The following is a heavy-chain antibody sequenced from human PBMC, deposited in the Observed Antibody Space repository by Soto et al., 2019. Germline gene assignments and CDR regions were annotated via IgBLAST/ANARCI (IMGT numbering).Heavy chain of an antibody. CDR1: GYSISSGYY. CDR3: ARDTLGGALDY. D-gene: IGHD1-26*01. Sequence: SETLSLTCAVSGYSISSGYYWGWIRQPPGKGLEWIGSIYHSGSTYYNPSLKSRVTISVDTSKNQFSLKLSSVTAADTAVYYCARDTLGGALDYWGQGTLVTVSS. V-gene: IGHV4-38-2*02. J-gene: IGHJ4*02. CDR2: IYHSGST.